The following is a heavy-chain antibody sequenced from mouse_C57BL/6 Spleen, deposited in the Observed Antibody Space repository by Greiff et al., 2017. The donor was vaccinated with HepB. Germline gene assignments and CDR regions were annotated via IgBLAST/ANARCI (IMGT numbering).Heavy chain of an antibody. CDR1: GYTFTSYW. Sequence: QVQLQQSGAELVMPGASVKLSCKASGYTFTSYWMHWVKQRPGQGLEWIGEIDPSDSYTNYNQKFKGKSTLTVDKSSSTAYMQLSSLTSEDSAVYYCARRGGKKWDYDFDYWGQGTTLTVSS. CDR2: IDPSDSYT. J-gene: IGHJ2*01. D-gene: IGHD2-4*01. V-gene: IGHV1-69*01. CDR3: ARRGGKKWDYDFDY.